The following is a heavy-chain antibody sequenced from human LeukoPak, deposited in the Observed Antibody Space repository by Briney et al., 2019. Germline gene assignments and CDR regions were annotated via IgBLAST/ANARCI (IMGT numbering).Heavy chain of an antibody. CDR3: ASPSGSYSYGMDV. V-gene: IGHV3-66*02. Sequence: GGSLRLSCAASGFTVSSNYMSWVRQAPGKGLEWVSVIYSGGSTYYADSVKGRFTISRDNSKNTLYLQMNSLGAEDTAVYYCASPSGSYSYGMDVWGQGTTVTVSS. CDR1: GFTVSSNY. J-gene: IGHJ6*02. D-gene: IGHD1-26*01. CDR2: IYSGGST.